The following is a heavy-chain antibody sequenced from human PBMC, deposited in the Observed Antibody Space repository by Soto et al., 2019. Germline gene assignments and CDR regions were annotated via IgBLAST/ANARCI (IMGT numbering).Heavy chain of an antibody. V-gene: IGHV5-51*01. CDR1: GYSFTSYW. Sequence: GESLKISCKGSGYSFTSYWIGWVRQMPGKGLEWMGIIYPGDSDTRYSPSFQGRVTISADKSISTAYLQWSSLKASDTAMYYCARHVPSGPIPLNYYYGMDVWGQGTKVTVSS. D-gene: IGHD6-19*01. J-gene: IGHJ6*02. CDR2: IYPGDSDT. CDR3: ARHVPSGPIPLNYYYGMDV.